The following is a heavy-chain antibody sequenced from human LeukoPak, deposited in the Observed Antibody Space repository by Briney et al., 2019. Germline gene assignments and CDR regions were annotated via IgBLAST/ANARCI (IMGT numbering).Heavy chain of an antibody. CDR1: GYSFITYW. J-gene: IGHJ4*02. Sequence: GESLKISCKASGYSFITYWIGWVRQMPGKGLEWMGIIYPDDSDTRYSPSFQGQVTISADKSINTAYLQWSSLKASDTAMYYCARRAYCGGDCYVDYWGQGSLVTVSS. V-gene: IGHV5-51*01. CDR3: ARRAYCGGDCYVDY. CDR2: IYPDDSDT. D-gene: IGHD2-21*02.